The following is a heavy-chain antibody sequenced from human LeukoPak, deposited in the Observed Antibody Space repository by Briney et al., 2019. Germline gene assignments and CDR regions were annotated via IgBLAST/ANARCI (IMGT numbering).Heavy chain of an antibody. CDR1: GFTVSSYN. V-gene: IGHV3-21*01. CDR2: ISSSSSYI. J-gene: IGHJ5*02. CDR3: ARDRSNIAASDGWFDP. D-gene: IGHD6-13*01. Sequence: GGSLRLSCAASGFTVSSYNINWVRQAPGKGLEWVSSISSSSSYIYYADSVKGRFTISRDNAKNSLYLQMNSLRAEDTAVYYCARDRSNIAASDGWFDPWGQGTLVTVSS.